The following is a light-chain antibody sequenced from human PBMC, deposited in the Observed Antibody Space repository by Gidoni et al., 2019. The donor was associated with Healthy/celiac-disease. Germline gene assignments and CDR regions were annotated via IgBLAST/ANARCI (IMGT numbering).Light chain of an antibody. V-gene: IGKV3-20*01. Sequence: EIVLTQSHGTLSLSPGERAPLSCRASQSVSSSYLAWYQQKPGQAPRLLIYGASSRATGIPDRFSGSGSGTDFTLTISRLEPEDFAVYYCQQYGSSPPCSFGQGTKLEIK. CDR2: GAS. J-gene: IGKJ2*04. CDR1: QSVSSSY. CDR3: QQYGSSPPCS.